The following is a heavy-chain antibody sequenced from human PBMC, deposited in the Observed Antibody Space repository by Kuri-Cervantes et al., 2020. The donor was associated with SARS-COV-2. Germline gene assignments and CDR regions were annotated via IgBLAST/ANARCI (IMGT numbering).Heavy chain of an antibody. D-gene: IGHD5-12*01. J-gene: IGHJ4*02. Sequence: ASVKVSCKASGYTFTGYYMHWVRQAPGQGLEWMGWINPISGGTNYAQKFQGRVTMTSDTSINTAYMELSSLTSDDTAVYFCAREFYDYRGLHFFDSWGQGTLVTVSS. V-gene: IGHV1-2*02. CDR1: GYTFTGYY. CDR3: AREFYDYRGLHFFDS. CDR2: INPISGGT.